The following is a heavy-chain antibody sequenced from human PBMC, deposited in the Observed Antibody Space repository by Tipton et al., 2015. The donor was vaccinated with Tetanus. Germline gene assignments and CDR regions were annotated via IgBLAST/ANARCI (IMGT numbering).Heavy chain of an antibody. CDR1: GGSVRSGSYS. J-gene: IGHJ1*01. CDR2: VSYSGRT. CDR3: AGATAQRTELYFEH. Sequence: GLVKPSETLSLTCTVSGGSVRSGSYSWNWIRQPPGKGLEWLAYVSYSGRTNSNYSLKSRITVSQDTSKNQISLKMTSVTAADTAVYYCAGATAQRTELYFEHWGQGTQVTVSS. D-gene: IGHD2-8*02. V-gene: IGHV4-61*01.